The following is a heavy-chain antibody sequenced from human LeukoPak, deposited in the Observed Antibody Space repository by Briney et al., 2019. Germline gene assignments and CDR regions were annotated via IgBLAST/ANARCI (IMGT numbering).Heavy chain of an antibody. CDR1: GFTFSSYA. V-gene: IGHV3-23*01. CDR3: AKEGFGYCSGGSCYYFDY. CDR2: ISGSGGST. D-gene: IGHD2-15*01. Sequence: GGSLRLSCAASGFTFSSYAMNWVRQAPGKGLEWVSAISGSGGSTYNAVSVKGRFTIPRDNSKNTLYLQMNSLRAEDTAVYYCAKEGFGYCSGGSCYYFDYWGQGTLVTVSS. J-gene: IGHJ4*02.